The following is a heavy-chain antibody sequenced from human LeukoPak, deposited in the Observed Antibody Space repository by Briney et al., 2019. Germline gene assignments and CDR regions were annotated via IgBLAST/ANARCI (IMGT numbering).Heavy chain of an antibody. Sequence: ASVKVSCKASGYTFTSYGISWVRQAPGQGLEWMGWISAYNGNTNYAQKLQGRVTMTTDTTMSTAYMELRSLRSDDTAVYYCARAGHIVVVLTNYYMDVWGKGTTVTVSS. CDR3: ARAGHIVVVLTNYYMDV. CDR2: ISAYNGNT. D-gene: IGHD2-2*01. J-gene: IGHJ6*03. CDR1: GYTFTSYG. V-gene: IGHV1-18*01.